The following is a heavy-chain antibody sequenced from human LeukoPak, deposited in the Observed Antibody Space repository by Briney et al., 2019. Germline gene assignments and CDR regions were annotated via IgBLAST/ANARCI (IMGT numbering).Heavy chain of an antibody. CDR3: ARDRAGMLDY. CDR1: GFTVSSNY. J-gene: IGHJ4*02. V-gene: IGHV3-66*01. D-gene: IGHD3-10*02. Sequence: GGSLRLSCAASGFTVSSNYMSCVRQAPGKGLEWVSVIYSGGSTYYADSVKGRFTISRDNSKNTLYLQMNSLRAEDTAMYYCARDRAGMLDYWGQGTLVTVSS. CDR2: IYSGGST.